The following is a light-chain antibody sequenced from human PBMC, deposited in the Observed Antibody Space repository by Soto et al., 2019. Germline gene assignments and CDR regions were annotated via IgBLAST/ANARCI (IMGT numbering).Light chain of an antibody. CDR1: SGHSNYA. J-gene: IGLJ2*01. CDR2: LNSDGSH. Sequence: QPVLTQSPSASASLGASVKLTCTLSSGHSNYAIARHQQQSEKGPRYLMKLNSDGSHSKGDGIPDRFSGYSSGAERYLTIASLQSEDEADYYCQTGGSGIVVVCGGTKLTVL. CDR3: QTGGSGIVV. V-gene: IGLV4-69*01.